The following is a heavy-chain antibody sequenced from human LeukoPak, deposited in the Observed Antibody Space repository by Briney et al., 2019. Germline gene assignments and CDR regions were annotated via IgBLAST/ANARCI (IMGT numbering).Heavy chain of an antibody. CDR2: IIPILGIA. V-gene: IGHV1-69*04. D-gene: IGHD6-13*01. Sequence: ASVKVSCKASGGTFSSYAISWVRQAPGQGLEWMGRIIPILGIANYAQKFQGRVTITADKSTSTAYMELSSLRSEDTAVYYCTIAAAANTNDYWGQGTLVTVSS. CDR3: TIAAAANTNDY. J-gene: IGHJ4*02. CDR1: GGTFSSYA.